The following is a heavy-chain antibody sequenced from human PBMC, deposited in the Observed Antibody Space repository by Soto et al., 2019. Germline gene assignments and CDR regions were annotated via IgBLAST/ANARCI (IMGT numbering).Heavy chain of an antibody. CDR1: GFTFSSYD. V-gene: IGHV3-13*01. CDR3: ARGLYSGYDYVSALDYYYYGMDV. Sequence: GGSLRLSCAASGFTFSSYDMHWVRQATGKGLEWVSAIGTAGDTYYPGSVKGRFTISRENAKNSLYLQVNSLRAGDTAVYYCARGLYSGYDYVSALDYYYYGMDVWGQGTTVTVSS. D-gene: IGHD5-12*01. J-gene: IGHJ6*02. CDR2: IGTAGDT.